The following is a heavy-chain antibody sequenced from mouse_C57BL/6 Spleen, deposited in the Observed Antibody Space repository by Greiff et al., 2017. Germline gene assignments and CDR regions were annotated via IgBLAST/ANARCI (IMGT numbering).Heavy chain of an antibody. J-gene: IGHJ1*03. CDR3: ARGDYDGRPPYFDV. Sequence: QVQLQQSGPELVKPGASVKISCKASGYAFSSSWMNWVKQRPGKGLEWIGRIYPGDGDTNYNGKFKGKATLTADKSSSTAYMQLSSLTSEDSAVYFCARGDYDGRPPYFDVWGTGTTVTVSS. CDR2: IYPGDGDT. CDR1: GYAFSSSW. D-gene: IGHD2-4*01. V-gene: IGHV1-82*01.